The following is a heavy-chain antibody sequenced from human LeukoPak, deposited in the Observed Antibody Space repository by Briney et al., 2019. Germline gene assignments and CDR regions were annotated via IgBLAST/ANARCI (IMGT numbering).Heavy chain of an antibody. CDR1: GFTFSSYW. CDR2: INNDGSGT. CDR3: VRGLLGPDC. J-gene: IGHJ4*02. Sequence: PGGSLRLSCAASGFTFSSYWMHWVRQAPGKGLMWVSRINNDGSGTVYADSVEGRFTISRDNAKNTVYLQMNSLRADDTAVYYCVRGLLGPDCWGQGTQVTVSS. D-gene: IGHD7-27*01. V-gene: IGHV3-74*01.